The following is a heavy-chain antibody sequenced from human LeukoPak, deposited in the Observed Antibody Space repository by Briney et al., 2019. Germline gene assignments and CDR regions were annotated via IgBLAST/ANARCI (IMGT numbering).Heavy chain of an antibody. J-gene: IGHJ3*02. D-gene: IGHD4-17*01. V-gene: IGHV3-64D*06. Sequence: PGGSLRLSCSASGFTFSSYAMHWFRQAPGKGLEYVSAISSNGGSTYYADSVKGRFTISRDNSKNTLYLQMSSLRAEDTAVYYCVKGYGDYPLGAFDIWGQGTMVTVSS. CDR3: VKGYGDYPLGAFDI. CDR1: GFTFSSYA. CDR2: ISSNGGST.